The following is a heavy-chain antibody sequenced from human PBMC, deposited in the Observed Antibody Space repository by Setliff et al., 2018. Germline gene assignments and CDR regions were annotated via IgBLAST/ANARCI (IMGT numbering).Heavy chain of an antibody. CDR3: ARGAPGRYCSGGGCSYFDY. J-gene: IGHJ4*02. CDR2: MNPTSGNT. Sequence: ASVKVSCKASGYTFTSYDINWVRQATGRGLEWMGWMNPTSGNTGYAQKFQGRVTMTRNTSISTAYMELSSLRSEDTAVYYCARGAPGRYCSGGGCSYFDYWGQGILVTVSS. V-gene: IGHV1-8*01. D-gene: IGHD2-15*01. CDR1: GYTFTSYD.